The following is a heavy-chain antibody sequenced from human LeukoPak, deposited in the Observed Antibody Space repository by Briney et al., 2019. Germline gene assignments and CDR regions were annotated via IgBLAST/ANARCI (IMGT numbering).Heavy chain of an antibody. D-gene: IGHD3-10*01. CDR1: GFTVSSNY. Sequence: PGGSLRLSCAASGFTVSSNYMSWVRQAPGKGLEWVSVIYRSGSTHYADSVKGRFTISRDNSESTLYLQMNSLRAEDRAVYYCARDGGFGSGNPFDYWGQGTLVTVSS. CDR3: ARDGGFGSGNPFDY. CDR2: IYRSGST. V-gene: IGHV3-53*01. J-gene: IGHJ4*02.